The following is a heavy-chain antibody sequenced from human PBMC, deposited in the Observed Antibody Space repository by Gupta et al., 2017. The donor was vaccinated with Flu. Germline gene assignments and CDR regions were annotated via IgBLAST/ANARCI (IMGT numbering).Heavy chain of an antibody. D-gene: IGHD3-3*01. CDR2: IYYSGIT. CDR3: ARQAPGIAHGGYDVWSGYYTGTAFDI. Sequence: GSIYYSGITYYNPSLKSRVTISVDTSKNQSSRKLSSVTAADTAVYYCARQAPGIAHGGYDVWSGYYTGTAFDIWGQGTMVTVSS. V-gene: IGHV4-39*01. J-gene: IGHJ3*02.